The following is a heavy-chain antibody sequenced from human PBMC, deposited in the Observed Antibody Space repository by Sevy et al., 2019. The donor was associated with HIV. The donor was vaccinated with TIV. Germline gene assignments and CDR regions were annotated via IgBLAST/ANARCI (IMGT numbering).Heavy chain of an antibody. CDR3: AKDFQDTAMVTGAFDY. CDR2: ISYDGSNK. CDR1: GFTFSSYG. V-gene: IGHV3-30*18. J-gene: IGHJ4*02. D-gene: IGHD5-18*01. Sequence: GGSLRLSCAASGFTFSSYGMHWVRQAPGKGLEWVAVISYDGSNKYYAHSVKGRFTISRDNSKNTLYLQMNSLRAEDTAVYYCAKDFQDTAMVTGAFDYWGQGTLVTVSS.